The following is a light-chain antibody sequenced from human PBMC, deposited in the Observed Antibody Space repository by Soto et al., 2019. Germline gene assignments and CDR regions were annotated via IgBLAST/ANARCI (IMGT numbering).Light chain of an antibody. Sequence: QSALTQPPSASGSPGQSVTISCTGTSSDVGAYKYVSWYQQYPGKAPKLMIYEVTKRPSGVPDRFSGSKSGNTASLTVSGLQAEDEADYYGTSYVGNDILVFGGGTKVTVL. V-gene: IGLV2-8*01. CDR3: TSYVGNDILV. J-gene: IGLJ3*02. CDR2: EVT. CDR1: SSDVGAYKY.